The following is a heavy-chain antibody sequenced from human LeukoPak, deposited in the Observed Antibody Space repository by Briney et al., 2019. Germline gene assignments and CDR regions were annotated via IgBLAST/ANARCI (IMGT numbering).Heavy chain of an antibody. CDR3: TTGYSYDSFVDY. CDR2: IKSKTDGGTT. V-gene: IGHV3-15*01. D-gene: IGHD5-18*01. J-gene: IGHJ4*02. Sequence: PGGSLRLSCAASGFTFSNAWMSWVRQAPGKGLEWVGRIKSKTDGGTTDYAAPVKGRFTISRDDSKNTLYLQMNSLKTEDTAVYYCTTGYSYDSFVDYWGQGTLVTVSS. CDR1: GFTFSNAW.